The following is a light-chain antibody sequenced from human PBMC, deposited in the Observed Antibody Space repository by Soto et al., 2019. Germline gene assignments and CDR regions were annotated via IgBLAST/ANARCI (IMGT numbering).Light chain of an antibody. J-gene: IGKJ1*01. CDR1: QSVRSNF. Sequence: EIVLTQSPGTLSLSPGERATLSCRASQSVRSNFLAWYQQKPGQAPRLLIYGASNRATGIPDRFSGSGSGTDFTLTITRLEAEDFAMYCCQRYDSLRTFXQGTKVDIK. CDR2: GAS. V-gene: IGKV3-20*01. CDR3: QRYDSLRT.